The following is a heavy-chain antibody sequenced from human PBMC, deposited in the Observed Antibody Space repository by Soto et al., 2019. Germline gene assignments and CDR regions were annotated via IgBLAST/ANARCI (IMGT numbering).Heavy chain of an antibody. J-gene: IGHJ3*02. CDR3: ASDLRYNWNLDAFDI. D-gene: IGHD1-20*01. CDR2: ISSSGSTI. Sequence: GGSLRLSCAASGFTFSDYYMSWIRQAPGKGLEWVSYISSSGSTIYYADSLKGRFTISRDNAKNSLYLQMNSLRAEDTAVYYCASDLRYNWNLDAFDIWGQGTMVTVSS. V-gene: IGHV3-11*01. CDR1: GFTFSDYY.